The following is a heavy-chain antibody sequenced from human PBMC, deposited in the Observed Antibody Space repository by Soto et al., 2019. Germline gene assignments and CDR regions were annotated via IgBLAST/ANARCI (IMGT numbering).Heavy chain of an antibody. CDR2: TSASNGHT. CDR1: GSTFNNYG. V-gene: IGHV1-18*01. Sequence: QVQLVQSGVEVRKPGASVKVSCRASGSTFNNYGINWVRQAPGEGLEWMGWTSASNGHTNYAQKFQGRVTMTTDTSASTAYMELRSLRSDDTAVYYCARDGAANYDILTGYFSVRMDVWGQGTSVTVSS. J-gene: IGHJ6*02. CDR3: ARDGAANYDILTGYFSVRMDV. D-gene: IGHD3-9*01.